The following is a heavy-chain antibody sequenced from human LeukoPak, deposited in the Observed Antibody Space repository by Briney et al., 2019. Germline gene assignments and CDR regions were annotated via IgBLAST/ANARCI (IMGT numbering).Heavy chain of an antibody. CDR2: IYHNGST. D-gene: IGHD6-13*01. CDR3: ARSSKAAAGHYFYYYMDV. V-gene: IGHV4-38-2*02. J-gene: IGHJ6*03. Sequence: SETLSLTCTVSGYSISSGYYWGWIRQPPGKGLEWIGNIYHNGSTYYNPSLKSRVTISVDTSKNQFSLKLSSVTAADTAVYYCARSSKAAAGHYFYYYMDVWGKGTTVTVSS. CDR1: GYSISSGYY.